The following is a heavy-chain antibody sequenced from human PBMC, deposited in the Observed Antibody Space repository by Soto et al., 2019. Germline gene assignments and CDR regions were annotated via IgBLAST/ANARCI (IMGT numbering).Heavy chain of an antibody. CDR2: IYYSGST. CDR1: GGSISSYY. CDR3: ARAGYCSSTSCYTAKYNWFDP. Sequence: QVQLQESGPGLVKPSETLSLTCTVSGGSISSYYWSWIRQPPGKGLEWIGYIYYSGSTNYNPSLKSRVTISVDTSKNPFSLKLSSVTAADTAVYYCARAGYCSSTSCYTAKYNWFDPWGQGTLVTVSS. J-gene: IGHJ5*02. D-gene: IGHD2-2*02. V-gene: IGHV4-59*01.